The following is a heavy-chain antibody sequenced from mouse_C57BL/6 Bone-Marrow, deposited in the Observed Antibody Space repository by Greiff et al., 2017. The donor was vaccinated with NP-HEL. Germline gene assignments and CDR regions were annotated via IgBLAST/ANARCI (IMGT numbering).Heavy chain of an antibody. Sequence: VQLQQSGPELVKPGASVKISCKASGYSFTGYYMNWVKQSPEKSLEWIGEINPSTGGTTYNQKFKAKATLTVDKSSSTASMQLKSLTSEDSVVYYCSSGYYDCFDYWGQGTTLTVSS. D-gene: IGHD2-4*01. CDR3: SSGYYDCFDY. J-gene: IGHJ2*01. V-gene: IGHV1-42*01. CDR2: INPSTGGT. CDR1: GYSFTGYY.